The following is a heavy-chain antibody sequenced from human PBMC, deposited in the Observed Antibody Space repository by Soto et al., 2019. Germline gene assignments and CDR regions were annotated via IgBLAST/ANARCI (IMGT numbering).Heavy chain of an antibody. CDR3: ARDPNANAFDI. J-gene: IGHJ3*02. CDR1: GASLSGYD. CDR2: ISQSGIT. Sequence: VQLQQWGAGLLKPSETLSLTCAVYGASLSGYDWSWVRQPPGQGLQWIGEISQSGITNYDPTLKSRVTISMGTSKNQFSLRLRSLTAADTATYYCARDPNANAFDIWGRGTMVTVSS. V-gene: IGHV4-34*02.